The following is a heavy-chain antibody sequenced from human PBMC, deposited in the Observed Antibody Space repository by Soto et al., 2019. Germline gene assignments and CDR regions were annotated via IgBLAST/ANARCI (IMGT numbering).Heavy chain of an antibody. Sequence: LRLSCAASGFTFSSYGMHWVRQAPGKGLEWVAVISYDGSNKYYADSVKGRFTISRDNSKNTLYLQMNSLRAEDTAVYYCAKDGYYYDSSAYSHYYYYGMDVWGQGTTVTVSS. CDR2: ISYDGSNK. V-gene: IGHV3-30*18. J-gene: IGHJ6*02. CDR1: GFTFSSYG. CDR3: AKDGYYYDSSAYSHYYYYGMDV. D-gene: IGHD3-22*01.